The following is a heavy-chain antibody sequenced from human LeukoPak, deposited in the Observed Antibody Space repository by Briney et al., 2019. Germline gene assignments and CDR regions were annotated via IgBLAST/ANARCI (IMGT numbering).Heavy chain of an antibody. Sequence: SETLSLTCTVSGGSISSYYWSWIRQPPGKGLEWIGYIYYRGSTNYNPSLKSRVTISVDTSKNQFSLKLSSVTAADTAVYYCARAAYGDESLFDYWGQGTLVTVSS. CDR2: IYYRGST. CDR1: GGSISSYY. J-gene: IGHJ4*02. CDR3: ARAAYGDESLFDY. D-gene: IGHD4-17*01. V-gene: IGHV4-59*08.